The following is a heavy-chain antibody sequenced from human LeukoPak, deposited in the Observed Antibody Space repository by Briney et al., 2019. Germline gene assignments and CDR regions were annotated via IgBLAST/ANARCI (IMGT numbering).Heavy chain of an antibody. J-gene: IGHJ6*03. Sequence: SETLSLTCTVSGGSISSYYWSWIRQPPGKGLEWIGYIYYSGSTNYNPSLKSRVTISVDTSKNQFSLKLSSVTAADTAVYYCARGNRIAAAGTTDYYYYYMDVWGKGTTVTVSS. D-gene: IGHD6-13*01. V-gene: IGHV4-59*01. CDR2: IYYSGST. CDR1: GGSISSYY. CDR3: ARGNRIAAAGTTDYYYYYMDV.